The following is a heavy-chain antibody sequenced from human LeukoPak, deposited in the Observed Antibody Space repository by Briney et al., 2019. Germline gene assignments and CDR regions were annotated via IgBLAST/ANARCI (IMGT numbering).Heavy chain of an antibody. CDR2: ISGSGGTT. Sequence: GGSLRLSCAASGFTFSNNAMNWVRQAPGKGLEWVSAISGSGGTTFYADSVKGRFTTSRDNSMNTLFLQMNSLRDEDTAVYYCARAAVGLSIRPFDFWGQGTLVTVSS. D-gene: IGHD2-21*01. CDR3: ARAAVGLSIRPFDF. V-gene: IGHV3-23*01. J-gene: IGHJ4*02. CDR1: GFTFSNNA.